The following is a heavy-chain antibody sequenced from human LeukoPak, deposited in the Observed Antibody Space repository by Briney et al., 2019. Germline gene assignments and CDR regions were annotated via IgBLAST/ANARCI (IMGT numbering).Heavy chain of an antibody. CDR1: GFTFSSYA. D-gene: IGHD2-2*01. CDR3: ATSYGTHCSSTSCYGGY. CDR2: IIASGGST. V-gene: IGHV3-23*01. J-gene: IGHJ4*02. Sequence: GGSLRLSCATSGFTFSSYAMSWVRQAPGKGLEWVSGIIASGGSTYYADSVKGRFTISRDNSKNTLYLQMNSLRAEDTAVYYCATSYGTHCSSTSCYGGYWGQGTLVTVSS.